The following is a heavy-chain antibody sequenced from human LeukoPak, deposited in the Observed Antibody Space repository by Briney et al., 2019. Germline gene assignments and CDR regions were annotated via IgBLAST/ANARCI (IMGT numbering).Heavy chain of an antibody. CDR3: ATPGQKSPMVRGDLDV. J-gene: IGHJ6*02. CDR2: IIPILGIA. V-gene: IGHV1-69*04. D-gene: IGHD3-10*01. CDR1: GGTFSSYA. Sequence: SVKVSCKASGGTFSSYAISWVRQAPGQGLEWMGRIIPILGIANYAQKFQGRVTITADKSTSTAYMELSSLRSEDTAVYYCATPGQKSPMVRGDLDVWGQGTTVTVSS.